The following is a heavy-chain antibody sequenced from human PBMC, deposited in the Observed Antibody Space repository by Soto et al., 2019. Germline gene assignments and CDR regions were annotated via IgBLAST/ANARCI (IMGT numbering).Heavy chain of an antibody. CDR3: ARDTNGYDVFAY. CDR2: ISWNSGSI. CDR1: GFTFDDYA. Sequence: EVQLVESGGGLVQPGRSLRLSCAASGFTFDDYAMHWVRQAPGKGLEWVSGISWNSGSIGYADSVKGRFTISRDNAKNSLYLQMNSLRADDTALYYCARDTNGYDVFAYWGQGTRVTVSS. J-gene: IGHJ4*02. D-gene: IGHD5-12*01. V-gene: IGHV3-9*01.